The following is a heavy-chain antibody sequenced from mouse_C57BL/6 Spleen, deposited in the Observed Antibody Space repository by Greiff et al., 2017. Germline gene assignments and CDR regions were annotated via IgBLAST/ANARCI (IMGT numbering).Heavy chain of an antibody. V-gene: IGHV1-76*01. CDR2: IYPGSGNT. Sequence: QVQLKESGAELVRPGASVKLSCKASGYTFTDYYINWVKQRPGQGLEWIARIYPGSGNTYYNEKFKGKATLTAEKSSSTAYMQLSSLTSEDSAVYFCARNDGYWGFAYWGQGTLVTVSA. CDR1: GYTFTDYY. D-gene: IGHD2-3*01. J-gene: IGHJ3*01. CDR3: ARNDGYWGFAY.